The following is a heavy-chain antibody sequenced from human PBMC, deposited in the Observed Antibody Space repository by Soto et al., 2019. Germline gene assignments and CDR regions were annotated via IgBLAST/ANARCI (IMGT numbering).Heavy chain of an antibody. D-gene: IGHD3-22*01. CDR1: GFTFSSYA. CDR2: ISGSGGST. J-gene: IGHJ4*02. V-gene: IGHV3-23*01. Sequence: QSGGSLRLSCAASGFTFSSYAMSWVRQAPGKGLEWVSAISGSGGSTYYADSVKGRFTISRDNSKNTLYLQMNSLRAEDTAVYYCEKDYRALVVITPPGYWGQGTLVTVSS. CDR3: EKDYRALVVITPPGY.